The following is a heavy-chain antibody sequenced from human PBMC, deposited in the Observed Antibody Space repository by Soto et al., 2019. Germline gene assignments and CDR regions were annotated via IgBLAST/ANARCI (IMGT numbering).Heavy chain of an antibody. J-gene: IGHJ4*02. Sequence: EVNLWESGGGLVQPGGSLRLSCTASGFTFSSYAMGWVRQAPGKGLEWVSVISGNGGTTHYADSVKGRFTISRDNSKNTLYLKMNSLRAEDTAVHYCAKTFYYDSSGRYNFEYWGQGTLVTVSS. CDR3: AKTFYYDSSGRYNFEY. D-gene: IGHD3-22*01. V-gene: IGHV3-23*01. CDR1: GFTFSSYA. CDR2: ISGNGGTT.